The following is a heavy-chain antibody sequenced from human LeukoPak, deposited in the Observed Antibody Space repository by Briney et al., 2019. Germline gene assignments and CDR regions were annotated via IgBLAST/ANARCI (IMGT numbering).Heavy chain of an antibody. Sequence: SETLSLTCTVSGGSISSSSYYWGWIRQPPGKGLEWIGSIYYSGSTYYNPSLRSQVTISVDTSMNQFSLKLSSVTAADTAVYYCASQYCSGGSCSHDYWGQGTLVTVSS. V-gene: IGHV4-39*01. J-gene: IGHJ4*02. CDR2: IYYSGST. D-gene: IGHD2-15*01. CDR1: GGSISSSSYY. CDR3: ASQYCSGGSCSHDY.